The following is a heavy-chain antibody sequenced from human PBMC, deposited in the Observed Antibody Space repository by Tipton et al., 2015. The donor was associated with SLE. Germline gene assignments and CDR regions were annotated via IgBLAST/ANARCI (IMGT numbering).Heavy chain of an antibody. CDR3: ARDWYSGSWYALWNF. CDR1: GGTFSSYS. D-gene: IGHD6-13*01. Sequence: QLVQSGVEVKKPGSSVKVSCKASGGTFSSYSISWVRQAPGQGLEWMGGISPVQAIADYAEKFQDRVTITADKSTSTVYMELTSLRSEDTAVYYCARDWYSGSWYALWNFWGQGTLVTVSS. CDR2: ISPVQAIA. V-gene: IGHV1-69*09. J-gene: IGHJ4*02.